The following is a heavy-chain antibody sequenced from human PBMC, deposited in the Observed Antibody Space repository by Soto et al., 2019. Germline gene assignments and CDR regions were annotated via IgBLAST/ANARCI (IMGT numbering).Heavy chain of an antibody. CDR3: ARVRQGCSANNCYFDP. CDR2: VHISGHS. CDR1: GGSVRAPDW. Sequence: TLSLTCTLSGGSVRAPDWWNWVRQSPDKGLEWIAEVHISGHSNYNPSLRSRVSVSIDSSRNQFYLNLNSVTAADTAIYYRARVRQGCSANNCYFDPWGQGTQVTVSS. J-gene: IGHJ5*01. V-gene: IGHV4-4*02. D-gene: IGHD1-1*01.